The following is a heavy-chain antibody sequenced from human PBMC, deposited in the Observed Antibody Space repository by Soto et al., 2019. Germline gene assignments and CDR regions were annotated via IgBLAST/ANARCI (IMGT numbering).Heavy chain of an antibody. CDR3: ATVMDRRGYGMDV. D-gene: IGHD2-2*03. CDR1: GFTFSNTW. V-gene: IGHV3-15*07. J-gene: IGHJ6*02. CDR2: IKTKTDGGTT. Sequence: GRSLRLSCAASGFTFSNTWMNWVRQAPGKGLEWVGRIKTKTDGGTTDDAAPVKGRFTISRDDSKNTLYLQMNSLKTEDTAVYYCATVMDRRGYGMDVWGQGTTVTVSS.